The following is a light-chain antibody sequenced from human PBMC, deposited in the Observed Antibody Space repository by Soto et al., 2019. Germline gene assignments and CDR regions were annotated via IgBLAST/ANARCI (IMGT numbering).Light chain of an antibody. Sequence: EFVLTQSPGTLSLSRGERATLSCRASQTVRNKYLAWYQQKPGQAPRLLVYDASCRATGIPDRYSGGGSGTDITLTISRLEPEDLAVYYCQQFSSYPLTFGGGTKVEIK. V-gene: IGKV3-20*01. J-gene: IGKJ4*01. CDR2: DAS. CDR3: QQFSSYPLT. CDR1: QTVRNKY.